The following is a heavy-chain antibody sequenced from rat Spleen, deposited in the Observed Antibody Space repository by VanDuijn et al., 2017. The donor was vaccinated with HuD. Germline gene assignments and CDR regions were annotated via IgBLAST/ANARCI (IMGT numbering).Heavy chain of an antibody. J-gene: IGHJ3*01. Sequence: QVQLKESGPGLVQPSQTLSLTCTVSGFSLTTYTVSWVRQPPGKGLEWIAAISSGGNTYYSSALKSRLSISRDTSKSQVFLKMNSLQTEDTAMYFCARWDHWGQGTLVTVSS. CDR3: ARWDH. D-gene: IGHD5-1*01. V-gene: IGHV2-6*01. CDR1: GFSLTTYT. CDR2: ISSGGNT.